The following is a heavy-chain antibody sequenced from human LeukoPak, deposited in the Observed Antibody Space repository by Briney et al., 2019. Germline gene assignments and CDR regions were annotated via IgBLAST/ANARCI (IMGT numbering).Heavy chain of an antibody. CDR1: GFTFSSYG. D-gene: IGHD3-22*01. Sequence: GRSLRLSCAASGFTFSSYGMHWVRQAPGKGLEWVAIVSKDGSNKYYADSVKGRFAISRDNSKNTLYLQMNSLRAEDTAVYYCAKDRYDSSGYLFDYWGQGALVTVSS. CDR2: VSKDGSNK. V-gene: IGHV3-30*18. CDR3: AKDRYDSSGYLFDY. J-gene: IGHJ4*02.